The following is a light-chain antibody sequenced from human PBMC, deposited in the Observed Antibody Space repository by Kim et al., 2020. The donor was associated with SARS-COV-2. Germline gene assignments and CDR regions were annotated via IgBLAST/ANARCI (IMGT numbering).Light chain of an antibody. Sequence: AAVGDRVTITGRASQSISSYLNWYQQKPGKAPKLVIYAASSLQSGVPSRFSGSGSGTDFTLAISSLQPGDFATYYCQQSYSTPWTFGQGTKVDIK. J-gene: IGKJ1*01. CDR2: AAS. CDR1: QSISSY. CDR3: QQSYSTPWT. V-gene: IGKV1-39*01.